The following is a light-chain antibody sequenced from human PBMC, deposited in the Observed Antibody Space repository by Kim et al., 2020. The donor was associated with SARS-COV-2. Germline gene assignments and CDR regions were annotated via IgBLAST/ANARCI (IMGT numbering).Light chain of an antibody. V-gene: IGLV2-8*01. Sequence: GQPATLSRTGTSSDIGGYNLVAWYQQRPGKAPKVMSYEGNKRPSGVPDRFSGSKSGNTASLTVSGLQAEDETDYYCSSYAGRQNLVFGGGTQLTVL. CDR3: SSYAGRQNLV. J-gene: IGLJ2*01. CDR1: SSDIGGYNL. CDR2: EGN.